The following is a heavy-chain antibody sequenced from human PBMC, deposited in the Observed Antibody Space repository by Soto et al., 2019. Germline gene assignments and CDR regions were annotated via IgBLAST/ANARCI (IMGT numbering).Heavy chain of an antibody. Sequence: QVQLQESGPGLVKPSETLSLTCTVSGGSISSYSWSWIRQSPGKGLEWIGYIYSSGSTNYNPSLKSRVTISVDTSKIQFSLKLSSVTAADTAVYYCARTDDSSGYLPLDVWGQGTTVTVSS. D-gene: IGHD3-22*01. CDR3: ARTDDSSGYLPLDV. V-gene: IGHV4-59*01. J-gene: IGHJ6*02. CDR2: IYSSGST. CDR1: GGSISSYS.